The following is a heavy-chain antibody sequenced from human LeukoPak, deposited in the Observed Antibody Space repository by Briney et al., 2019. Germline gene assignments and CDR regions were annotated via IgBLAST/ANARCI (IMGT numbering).Heavy chain of an antibody. V-gene: IGHV4-34*01. D-gene: IGHD3-22*01. CDR1: GGSFSGYY. CDR3: ARGLVVIPFDY. CDR2: INHSGST. Sequence: SETLSLTCAVYGGSFSGYYWSWIRQPPGKGLEWIGEINHSGSTNYNPSLKSRVTISVDTSKNQFSLKLSSVTAADTAVYYCARGLVVIPFDYWGQGTLVTVSS. J-gene: IGHJ4*02.